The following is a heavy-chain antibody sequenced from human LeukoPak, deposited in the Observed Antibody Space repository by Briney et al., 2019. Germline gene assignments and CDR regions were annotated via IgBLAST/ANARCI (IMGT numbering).Heavy chain of an antibody. CDR1: GGSISSSSYY. D-gene: IGHD7-27*01. Sequence: PSETLSLTCTVSGGSISSSSYYWSWIRQPPGKGLEWIGEINHSGSTNYNPSLKSRVTISVDTSKNQFSLKLSSVTAADTAVYYCARQPLGSLDYWGQGTLVTVSS. V-gene: IGHV4-39*01. J-gene: IGHJ4*02. CDR2: INHSGST. CDR3: ARQPLGSLDY.